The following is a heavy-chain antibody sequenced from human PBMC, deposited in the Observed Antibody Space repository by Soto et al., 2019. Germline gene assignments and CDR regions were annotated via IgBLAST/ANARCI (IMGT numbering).Heavy chain of an antibody. J-gene: IGHJ6*02. V-gene: IGHV1-69*01. CDR3: AREPRYCSGGSCYSGFGYYYYGMDV. CDR1: GGTFSSYA. D-gene: IGHD2-15*01. Sequence: QVQLVQSGAEVKKPGSSVKVSCKASGGTFSSYAISWVRQAPGQGLEWMGGSIPIFGTANYAQKFQGRVTITADESTSTAYMELSSLRSEDTAVYYCAREPRYCSGGSCYSGFGYYYYGMDVWGQGTTVTVSS. CDR2: SIPIFGTA.